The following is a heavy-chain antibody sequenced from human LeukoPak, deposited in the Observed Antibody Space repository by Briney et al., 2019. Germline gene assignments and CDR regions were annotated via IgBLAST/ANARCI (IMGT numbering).Heavy chain of an antibody. CDR3: ARAREIMGLDY. Sequence: ASVKVSCKPSGYTFTGHYLHWVRQAPGQGLEGMAWINPHNGGTNYAQKFQGRVTVTRDTSIRTAYLELRGLRSDDTAVYYCARAREIMGLDYWGQGSLVTVSS. J-gene: IGHJ4*02. D-gene: IGHD3-16*01. V-gene: IGHV1-2*02. CDR2: INPHNGGT. CDR1: GYTFTGHY.